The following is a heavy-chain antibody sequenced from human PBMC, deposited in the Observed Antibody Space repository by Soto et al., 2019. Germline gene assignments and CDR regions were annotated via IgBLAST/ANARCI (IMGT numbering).Heavy chain of an antibody. V-gene: IGHV4-59*01. D-gene: IGHD2-8*02. CDR2: IYYSGST. J-gene: IGHJ5*02. CDR3: ARSPVVYAAIYNWFDP. Sequence: SETLSLTCNVSGASLAGYYWSWIRQPPWKGLEWIGYIYYSGSTNYNPSLKSRVTISVDTSKNQFSLKLSSVTAADTAVYYCARSPVVYAAIYNWFDPWGQGTLVTVS. CDR1: GASLAGYY.